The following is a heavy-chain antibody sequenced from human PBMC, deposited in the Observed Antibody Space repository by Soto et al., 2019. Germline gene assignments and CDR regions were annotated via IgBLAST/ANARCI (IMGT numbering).Heavy chain of an antibody. J-gene: IGHJ3*02. V-gene: IGHV4-59*01. D-gene: IGHD4-17*01. CDR1: GGSISSYY. CDR3: ARVVTPVTTSAFDI. Sequence: QVQLQESGPGLVKPSETLSLTCTVSGGSISSYYWSWIRQPPGKGLEWIGYIYYSGSTNYNPSLKSPVTISVDTSKNQFSLKLSSVTAADTAVYYCARVVTPVTTSAFDIWGQGTMVTVSS. CDR2: IYYSGST.